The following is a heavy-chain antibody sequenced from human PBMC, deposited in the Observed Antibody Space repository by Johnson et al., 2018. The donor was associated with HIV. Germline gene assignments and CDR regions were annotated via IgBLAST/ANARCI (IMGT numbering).Heavy chain of an antibody. CDR2: IYSGGST. V-gene: IGHV3-66*02. CDR3: ARDVTAGNDAFDI. D-gene: IGHD1-1*01. Sequence: VQLVESGGGLVQPGGSLRLSCAASGFTVTSHYMSWVHQAPGMGLEWVSVIYSGGSTYYADSVKGRFTISRDNSNNTLYLQMNSLRAEDTAVYYCARDVTAGNDAFDIWGQGTMVTVSS. J-gene: IGHJ3*02. CDR1: GFTVTSHY.